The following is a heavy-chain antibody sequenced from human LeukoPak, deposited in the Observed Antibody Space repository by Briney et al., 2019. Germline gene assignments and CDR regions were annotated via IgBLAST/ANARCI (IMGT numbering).Heavy chain of an antibody. CDR2: INHSGST. CDR1: GGSFSGYY. CDR3: ARGGLLWFGELLYPNWFDP. J-gene: IGHJ5*02. D-gene: IGHD3-10*01. V-gene: IGHV4-34*01. Sequence: TSETLSLTCAVYGGSFSGYYWSWIRQPPGKGLEWIGEINHSGSTNYNPSLKSRVTISVDTSKNQFSLKLSSVTAADTAVYYCARGGLLWFGELLYPNWFDPWGQGTLVTVSS.